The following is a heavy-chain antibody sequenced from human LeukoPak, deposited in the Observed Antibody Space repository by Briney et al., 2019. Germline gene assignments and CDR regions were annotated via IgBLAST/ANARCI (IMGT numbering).Heavy chain of an antibody. J-gene: IGHJ1*01. Sequence: ASXKVSCKASGGTFINYAISWVRQAPGQGLEWMGRIIPIFGTANYAQKFQGRVTITTDESTSTAYMELSSLRSEDTAVYYCARVGGDGYNLVFQHWGQGTLVTVSS. CDR1: GGTFINYA. V-gene: IGHV1-69*05. D-gene: IGHD5-24*01. CDR2: IIPIFGTA. CDR3: ARVGGDGYNLVFQH.